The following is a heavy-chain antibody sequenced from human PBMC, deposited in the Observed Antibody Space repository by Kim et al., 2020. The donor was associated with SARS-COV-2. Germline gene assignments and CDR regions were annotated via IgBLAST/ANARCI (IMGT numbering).Heavy chain of an antibody. Sequence: SETLSLTCAVYNGSFSDYYWTWVHQAPGKGLEWIGDISHSGSTNYKPALTSRVIISIDTSKTQSSLNLTSVTAADTAVYYCARGRGSGSGSYKRLKPTPIHFWGQGTLVTVSS. CDR1: NGSFSDYY. CDR2: ISHSGST. D-gene: IGHD3-10*01. J-gene: IGHJ4*02. V-gene: IGHV4-34*01. CDR3: ARGRGSGSGSYKRLKPTPIHF.